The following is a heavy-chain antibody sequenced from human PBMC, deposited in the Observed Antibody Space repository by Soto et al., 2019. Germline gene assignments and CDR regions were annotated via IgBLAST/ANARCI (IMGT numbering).Heavy chain of an antibody. Sequence: SETLSLTCTVSGGSISSSSYYWGWIRQPPGKGLEWIGSIYYSGSTYYNPYLKSRVTISVDTSKNQFSLKLSSVTAAVTAVYYCARDPQLTLSFDYWGQGTLVTVSS. CDR2: IYYSGST. V-gene: IGHV4-39*07. J-gene: IGHJ4*02. CDR3: ARDPQLTLSFDY. D-gene: IGHD1-1*01. CDR1: GGSISSSSYY.